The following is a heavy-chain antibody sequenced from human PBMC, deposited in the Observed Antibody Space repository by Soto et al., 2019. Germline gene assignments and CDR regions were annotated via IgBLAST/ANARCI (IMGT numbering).Heavy chain of an antibody. Sequence: QVQLVQSGAEVRKPGASVKVSCKASGYSFITYYINWVRQAAGQGLEWMGCMNPTSGRTGCAQKYQCRLTMTMDTSSSTANIGLSSLTSDDTAVYYCAIVPTSLDPWGQGTLVTVSS. CDR2: MNPTSGRT. J-gene: IGHJ5*02. CDR3: AIVPTSLDP. CDR1: GYSFITYY. V-gene: IGHV1-8*01.